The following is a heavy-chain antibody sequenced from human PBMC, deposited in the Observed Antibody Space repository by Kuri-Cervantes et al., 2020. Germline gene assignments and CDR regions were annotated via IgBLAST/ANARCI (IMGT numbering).Heavy chain of an antibody. V-gene: IGHV4-34*01. D-gene: IGHD7-27*01. J-gene: IGHJ4*02. CDR2: INHSGST. CDR3: ARRTNWEYYFDY. CDR1: GGSFSGYY. Sequence: SETLSLTCAVYGGSFSGYYWGWIRQPPGKGLEWIGEINHSGSTNYNPSLKSRVTISVDTSKNQFSLKLSSVTAADTAVYYCARRTNWEYYFDYWGQGTLVTVSS.